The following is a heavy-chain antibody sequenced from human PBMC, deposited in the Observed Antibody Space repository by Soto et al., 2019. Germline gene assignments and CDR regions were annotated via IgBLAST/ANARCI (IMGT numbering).Heavy chain of an antibody. J-gene: IGHJ6*02. CDR2: ISAYNGNT. CDR1: GYTFASYG. CDR3: ARDQGVGSSGWYLPGYYYYGMDV. V-gene: IGHV1-18*01. Sequence: ASVKVSCKASGYTFASYGRSWVRQAPGQGLERMGWISAYNGNTNYAQKLQGRVTMTTDTSTSTAYMELRSLRSDDTAVYYCARDQGVGSSGWYLPGYYYYGMDVWGQGTTVTVSS. D-gene: IGHD6-19*01.